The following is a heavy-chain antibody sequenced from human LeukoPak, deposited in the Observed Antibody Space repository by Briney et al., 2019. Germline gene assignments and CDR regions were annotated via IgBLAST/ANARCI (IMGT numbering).Heavy chain of an antibody. J-gene: IGHJ3*02. D-gene: IGHD2-15*01. Sequence: GGSLRLSCAASGFTFSSYAMSWVRQAPGKGLEWVSALSGGGGSTLYTDSVKGRFTISRDNSKNTLFLHMNSLRAEDTAVYYCVKDRGYSGIPDAFDIWGQGTMVTVSS. CDR3: VKDRGYSGIPDAFDI. CDR1: GFTFSSYA. CDR2: LSGGGGST. V-gene: IGHV3-23*01.